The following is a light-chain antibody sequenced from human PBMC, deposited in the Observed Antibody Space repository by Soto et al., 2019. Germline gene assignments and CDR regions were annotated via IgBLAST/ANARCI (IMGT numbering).Light chain of an antibody. CDR1: SRDVGGYNF. CDR3: SSYTSSSILV. Sequence: QSALTQPASVSGSPGQSITISCTGTSRDVGGYNFVSWYQQYPGEVPKLMIYEVGNRPSGVSNRFSGSKSGNTASLTISGFQAEDEADYYCSSYTSSSILVFGTGTKVTVL. V-gene: IGLV2-14*01. J-gene: IGLJ1*01. CDR2: EVG.